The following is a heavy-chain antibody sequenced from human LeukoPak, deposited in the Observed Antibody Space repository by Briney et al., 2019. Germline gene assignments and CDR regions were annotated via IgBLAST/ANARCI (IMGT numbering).Heavy chain of an antibody. J-gene: IGHJ4*02. CDR3: AKDRPNYYDSSGHYYRRDGDY. CDR2: VSGSGGYT. Sequence: GGSLRLSCAASGFTFSSYAMSWVRQAPGKGLEWVSSVSGSGGYTYYAGSVKGRFTISRDNSKNTLYLQMNSLRAEDTAIYYCAKDRPNYYDSSGHYYRRDGDYWGREPWSPSPQ. D-gene: IGHD3-22*01. CDR1: GFTFSSYA. V-gene: IGHV3-23*01.